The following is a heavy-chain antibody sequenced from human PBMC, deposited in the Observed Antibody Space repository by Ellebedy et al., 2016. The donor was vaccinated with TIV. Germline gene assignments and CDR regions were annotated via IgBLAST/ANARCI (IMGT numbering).Heavy chain of an antibody. D-gene: IGHD1-26*01. CDR3: ARDKARIVGGVSAFDI. V-gene: IGHV3-48*04. J-gene: IGHJ3*02. CDR1: GFTFSSYS. CDR2: ISSSSSTI. Sequence: GESLKISXAASGFTFSSYSMNWVRQAPGKGLEWVSYISSSSSTIYYADSVKGRFTISRDNAKNSLYLQMNSLRAEDTAVYYCARDKARIVGGVSAFDIWGQGTMVTVSS.